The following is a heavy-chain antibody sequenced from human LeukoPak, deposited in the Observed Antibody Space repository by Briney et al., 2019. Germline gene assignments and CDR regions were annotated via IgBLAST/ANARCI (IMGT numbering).Heavy chain of an antibody. D-gene: IGHD6-19*01. V-gene: IGHV3-33*01. CDR2: IWTDGSKK. J-gene: IGHJ1*01. CDR1: GFTFSRYG. Sequence: GRSLRLSCAASGFTFSRYGMHWVRQAPGKGLEWVAVIWTDGSKKNYADSVKGRFTISRDNSKNTLNLQMTSLRAEDTAVYYCARVSEDYSSGWYEEYFQYWGQGTLVIVSS. CDR3: ARVSEDYSSGWYEEYFQY.